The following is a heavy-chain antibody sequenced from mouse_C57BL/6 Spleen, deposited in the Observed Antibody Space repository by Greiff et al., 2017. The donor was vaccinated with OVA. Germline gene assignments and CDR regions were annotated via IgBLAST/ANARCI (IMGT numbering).Heavy chain of an antibody. V-gene: IGHV1-69*01. CDR2: IDPSDSYT. D-gene: IGHD1-1*01. CDR1: GYTFTSYW. Sequence: QVQLQQPGAELVMPGASVKLSCKASGYTFTSYWMHRVKQRPGQGLEWIGEIDPSDSYTNYNQKFKGKSTLTVDKSSSTAYMQLSSLTSEDSAVYYCARPDYGSSYYFDYWGQGTTLTVSS. J-gene: IGHJ2*01. CDR3: ARPDYGSSYYFDY.